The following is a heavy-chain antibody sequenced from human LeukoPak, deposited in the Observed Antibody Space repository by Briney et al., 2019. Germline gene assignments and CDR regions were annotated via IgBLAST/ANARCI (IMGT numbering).Heavy chain of an antibody. V-gene: IGHV4-38-2*02. Sequence: PSETLSLTCTVSGYSISSGYYWGWIRQPPGKGLEWIGSIYHSGSTYYNPSLKSRVTISVDTSKNQFSLKLSSVTAADTALYYCARDRSRIYDFEYWGQGTLVTVSS. CDR2: IYHSGST. J-gene: IGHJ4*02. D-gene: IGHD6-13*01. CDR1: GYSISSGYY. CDR3: ARDRSRIYDFEY.